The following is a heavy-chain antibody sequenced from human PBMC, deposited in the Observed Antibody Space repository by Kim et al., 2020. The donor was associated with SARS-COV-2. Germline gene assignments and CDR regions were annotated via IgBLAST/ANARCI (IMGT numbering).Heavy chain of an antibody. J-gene: IGHJ1*01. V-gene: IGHV3-23*01. D-gene: IGHD2-2*01. CDR3: ALYQYFQH. CDR2: GRT. Sequence: GRTYYADSVKGRFTISRDNSKNTLYLQMNSLRAEDTAVYYCALYQYFQHWGQGTLVTVSS.